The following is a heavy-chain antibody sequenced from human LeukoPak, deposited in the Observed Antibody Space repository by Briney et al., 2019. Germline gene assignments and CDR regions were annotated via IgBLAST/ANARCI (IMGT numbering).Heavy chain of an antibody. V-gene: IGHV3-7*04. CDR3: ARDSSAEKGQQLAN. J-gene: IGHJ4*02. CDR2: INGDGSEK. D-gene: IGHD6-13*01. CDR1: GFTFSRFW. Sequence: GGSLRLSCAASGFTFSRFWMSWVRQAPGKGLEYVANINGDGSEKYYVDSVKGRFTISRDNVRNSLFLQMSNLRVEDTAIYYCARDSSAEKGQQLANWGQGTLVTVST.